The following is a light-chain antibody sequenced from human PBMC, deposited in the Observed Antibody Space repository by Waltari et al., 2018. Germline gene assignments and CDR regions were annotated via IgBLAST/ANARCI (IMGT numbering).Light chain of an antibody. CDR3: RSYTSSSTYV. V-gene: IGLV2-14*01. J-gene: IGLJ1*01. CDR2: EVS. CDR1: RSDVGGYNY. Sequence: QSALTQPASVSGSPGQSITFSCTGTRSDVGGYNYVSWYQQHPGKVPKLMIYEVSNRPSGVSNRASGSKSGNTASLTISGLQAEDEADYYCRSYTSSSTYVFGTGTKVTVL.